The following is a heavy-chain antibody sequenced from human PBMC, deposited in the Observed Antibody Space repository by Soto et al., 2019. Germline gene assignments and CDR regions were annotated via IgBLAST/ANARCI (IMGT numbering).Heavy chain of an antibody. CDR3: ARGTTYYGYCSGGSCHRVFDY. D-gene: IGHD2-15*01. CDR2: INHSGST. Sequence: QVQLQQWGAGLLKPSETLSLTCAVYGGSFSGYYWSWIRQPPGKGLEWIGEINHSGSTNYNPSLKRRVTISVDTSKNQFSLKLNSVAAADTAVYYCARGTTYYGYCSGGSCHRVFDYWGQGTLVTVSS. J-gene: IGHJ4*02. CDR1: GGSFSGYY. V-gene: IGHV4-34*01.